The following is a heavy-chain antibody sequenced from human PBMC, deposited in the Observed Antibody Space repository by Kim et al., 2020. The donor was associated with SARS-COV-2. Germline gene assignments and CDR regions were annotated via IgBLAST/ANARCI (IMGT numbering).Heavy chain of an antibody. CDR2: ISSNSTYI. CDR1: GFSFSSYS. V-gene: IGHV3-21*01. CDR3: AKFLGATFDY. J-gene: IGHJ4*02. Sequence: GGSLRLSCAASGFSFSSYSMNWVRQAPGKGLEWVSSISSNSTYICYADSVKGRFTISRDNAKNSLYLQMNSLRAEDTAVYYCAKFLGATFDYWGQGTLVTVSS. D-gene: IGHD1-26*01.